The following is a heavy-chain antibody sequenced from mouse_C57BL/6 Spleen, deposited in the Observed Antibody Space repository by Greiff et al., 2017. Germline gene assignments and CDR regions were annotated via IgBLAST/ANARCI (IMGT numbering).Heavy chain of an antibody. Sequence: VQLQQSGPELVKPRASVKISCKASGYTFTDYYMNWVKQSHGKSLEWIGDINPNNGGTSYNQKFKGKATLTVDKSSSTAYMELRSLTSEDSAVYYCARPHYSGYFDYWGQGTTLTVSS. D-gene: IGHD2-12*01. V-gene: IGHV1-26*01. J-gene: IGHJ2*01. CDR3: ARPHYSGYFDY. CDR2: INPNNGGT. CDR1: GYTFTDYY.